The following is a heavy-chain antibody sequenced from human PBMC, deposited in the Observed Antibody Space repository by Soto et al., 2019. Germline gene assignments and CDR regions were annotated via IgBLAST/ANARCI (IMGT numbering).Heavy chain of an antibody. CDR2: LYYSGST. CDR1: GGSVSSGGYY. J-gene: IGHJ6*02. D-gene: IGHD6-25*01. CDR3: AREGIAANYGMGV. V-gene: IGHV4-61*03. Sequence: SETLSLTCTVSGGSVSSGGYYWSWIRQPPGKTLEWIGYLYYSGSTNYNPSLTSRVTISVETSKNHLSLKLGSVTAADTAVYYCAREGIAANYGMGVWGPGTTVTVSS.